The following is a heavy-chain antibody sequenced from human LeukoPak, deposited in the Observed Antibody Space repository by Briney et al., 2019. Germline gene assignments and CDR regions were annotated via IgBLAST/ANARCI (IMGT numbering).Heavy chain of an antibody. Sequence: SETLSLTCTVSGGSLRSDYWNWIRQSPTKGLEWIGYVYYSGSTSYNPSLKSRVTISVDTSKNQLSLKLSSVTAADTAVYYCARANRNFCVTTDCYVLDYWGQGTQVTVSS. CDR2: VYYSGST. CDR3: ARANRNFCVTTDCYVLDY. V-gene: IGHV4-59*01. J-gene: IGHJ4*02. CDR1: GGSLRSDY. D-gene: IGHD2-21*02.